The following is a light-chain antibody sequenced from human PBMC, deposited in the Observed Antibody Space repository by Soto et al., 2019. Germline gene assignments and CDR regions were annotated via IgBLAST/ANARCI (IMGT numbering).Light chain of an antibody. CDR3: QQLKSYPIT. V-gene: IGKV1-9*01. J-gene: IGKJ5*01. CDR2: AAS. CDR1: QGISSY. Sequence: DIQLTQSPSFLSASVGARVPITCRASQGISSYLAWYQQKPGKAPKLLIYAASTLQSGVPSRFSGSASGTEFTLTISSLQPEDFATYYCQQLKSYPITVGQGTRLEIK.